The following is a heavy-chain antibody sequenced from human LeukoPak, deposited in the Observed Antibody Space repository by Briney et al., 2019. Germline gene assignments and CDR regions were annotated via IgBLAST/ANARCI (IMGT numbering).Heavy chain of an antibody. Sequence: PRGSLRLSCAASGFTFSSYAMSWVRQAPGKGLEWVSALSGGGHATYYADSVKGRFTISRDNSKNTLYLQMNSLRAEDTALYYCAKILGCNYGHGSFHMWGQGTMVTVSS. V-gene: IGHV3-23*01. CDR3: AKILGCNYGHGSFHM. CDR1: GFTFSSYA. J-gene: IGHJ3*02. CDR2: LSGGGHAT. D-gene: IGHD5-18*01.